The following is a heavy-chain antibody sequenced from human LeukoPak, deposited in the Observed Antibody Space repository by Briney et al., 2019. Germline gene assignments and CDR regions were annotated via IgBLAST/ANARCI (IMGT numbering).Heavy chain of an antibody. Sequence: GASVKVSCKVSGYTLSELSMYWVRQAPGKGLEWMGGFDPEDGETIYAQNFQGRVTMTKDTSTDTACMELSSLRSEDTAVYYCAAGHCSSISCSYYFDYWGQGTLVTVSS. V-gene: IGHV1-24*01. J-gene: IGHJ4*02. D-gene: IGHD2-2*01. CDR2: FDPEDGET. CDR1: GYTLSELS. CDR3: AAGHCSSISCSYYFDY.